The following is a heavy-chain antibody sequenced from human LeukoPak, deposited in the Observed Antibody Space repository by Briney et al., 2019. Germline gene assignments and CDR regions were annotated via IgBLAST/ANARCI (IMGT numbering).Heavy chain of an antibody. J-gene: IGHJ3*02. CDR3: AKDHPDSSGSNDAFDI. V-gene: IGHV3-30*18. CDR1: GFTFSSYG. Sequence: GGSLRLSCAASGFTFSSYGMHWVRQAPGKGLEWVAVISYDGSNKYYADSVKGRFTISRDNSKNTLYLQMNSLRAEDTAVYYCAKDHPDSSGSNDAFDIWGQGTMVTVSS. CDR2: ISYDGSNK. D-gene: IGHD3-22*01.